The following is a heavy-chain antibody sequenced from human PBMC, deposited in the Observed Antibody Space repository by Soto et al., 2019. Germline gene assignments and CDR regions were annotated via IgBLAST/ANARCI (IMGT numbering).Heavy chain of an antibody. J-gene: IGHJ6*02. Sequence: QVQLVESGGGVVQPGRSLRLSCAASGFTFSSYAMHWVRQAPGKGLEWVAVISYDGSNKYYADSVKGRFTISRDNSKNTLYLQMNSLRAEDTAVYYCARVFAAGTLYYYGMDVWCQGTTVTVSS. D-gene: IGHD6-13*01. V-gene: IGHV3-30-3*01. CDR2: ISYDGSNK. CDR3: ARVFAAGTLYYYGMDV. CDR1: GFTFSSYA.